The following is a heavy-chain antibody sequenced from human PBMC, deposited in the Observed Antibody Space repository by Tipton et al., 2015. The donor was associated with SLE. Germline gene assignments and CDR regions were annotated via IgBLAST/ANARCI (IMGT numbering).Heavy chain of an antibody. J-gene: IGHJ4*02. CDR1: GDSIRSGGYY. CDR3: ARETRDYGSGSYFQPRYFDT. Sequence: TLSLTCTVSGDSIRSGGYYWSWIRQPPGKGLEWIGYIYYSGSTNYNPSLKSRVTISLDTSKTQFSLRLSSVTAADTAVYYCARETRDYGSGSYFQPRYFDTWGRGTLVTVSS. D-gene: IGHD3-10*01. V-gene: IGHV4-61*08. CDR2: IYYSGST.